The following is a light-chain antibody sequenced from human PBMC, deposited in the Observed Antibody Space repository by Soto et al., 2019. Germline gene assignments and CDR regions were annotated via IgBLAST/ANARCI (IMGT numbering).Light chain of an antibody. CDR1: QSVGSN. V-gene: IGKV3-15*01. Sequence: EIVMTQSPATLSVSPGERATLSCRATQSVGSNLAWYQQKPGQAPRLLIYGASTRATGIPARFSGSGSGTEFTLTISSLQSKDFAVYYCQQYSNWPPITFGQGTRLEIK. CDR2: GAS. J-gene: IGKJ5*01. CDR3: QQYSNWPPIT.